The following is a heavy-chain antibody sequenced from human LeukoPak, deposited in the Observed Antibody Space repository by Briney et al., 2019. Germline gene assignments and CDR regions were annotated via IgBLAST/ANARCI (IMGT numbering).Heavy chain of an antibody. V-gene: IGHV3-7*04. CDR1: GPTFSRFW. CDR3: ARGEYYYDGGY. CDR2: IKQDGSEK. D-gene: IGHD3-22*01. Sequence: GGSLRLSCAASGPTFSRFWMSWVRQAPGKGLEWVANIKQDGSEKYYVDSVKGRFTISRDNAKNSLYLQMNSLRVEDTAVYYCARGEYYYDGGYWGQGTLVTVSS. J-gene: IGHJ1*01.